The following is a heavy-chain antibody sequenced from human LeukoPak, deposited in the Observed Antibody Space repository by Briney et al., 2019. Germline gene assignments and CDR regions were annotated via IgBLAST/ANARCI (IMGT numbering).Heavy chain of an antibody. Sequence: SQTLSLTCAISGDSVSSNSAAWNWIRQSPSRGLEWLGRTYYRSKWYNDYAVSVKSRITINPDTSKNQFSLQLNSVTPEDTAVYYCARAAGVAGTSLVYYYYMDVWGKGTTVTVSS. CDR1: GDSVSSNSAA. CDR3: ARAAGVAGTSLVYYYYMDV. CDR2: TYYRSKWYN. J-gene: IGHJ6*03. D-gene: IGHD6-19*01. V-gene: IGHV6-1*01.